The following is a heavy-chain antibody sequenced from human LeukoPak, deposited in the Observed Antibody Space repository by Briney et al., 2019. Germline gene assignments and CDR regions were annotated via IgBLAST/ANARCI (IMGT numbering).Heavy chain of an antibody. CDR2: INPNSGGT. CDR3: ARGEGQDYGDYSFDY. V-gene: IGHV1-2*02. D-gene: IGHD4-17*01. Sequence: ASVKVSCKASGYTFTGYYMHWVRQAPGQGLEWMGWINPNSGGTNYAQKFQGRVTMTRDTSISTAYMELSRLRSDDTAVYYCARGEGQDYGDYSFDYWGPGTLINVSS. CDR1: GYTFTGYY. J-gene: IGHJ4*02.